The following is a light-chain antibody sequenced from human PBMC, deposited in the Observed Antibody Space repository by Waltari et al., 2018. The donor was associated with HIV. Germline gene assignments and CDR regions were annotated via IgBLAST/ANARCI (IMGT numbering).Light chain of an antibody. CDR1: SSNIGSYT. J-gene: IGLJ3*02. Sequence: QSVLSQPPSASGTPGQWATISCSGSSSNIGSYTLNWSQPLPGAAPKLLNYNNNQRPSGVPDRFSGSQSGTSASLAISGLQSEEEAVYYCAAWDDGLDGPGFGGGTKLTVL. CDR3: AAWDDGLDGPG. V-gene: IGLV1-44*01. CDR2: NNN.